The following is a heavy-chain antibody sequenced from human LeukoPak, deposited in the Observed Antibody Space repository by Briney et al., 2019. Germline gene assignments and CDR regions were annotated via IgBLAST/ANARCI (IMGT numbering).Heavy chain of an antibody. J-gene: IGHJ4*02. CDR2: IRPEGTTT. CDR1: GFTFSTYW. V-gene: IGHV3-74*03. CDR3: ARDLDWILFDY. Sequence: GGSLRLSCAASGFTFSTYWMHWVRQAPGKGLVWVARIRPEGTTTAYADSVKGRLTISRDNAKNTLFLQMNSLSAEDTAVYYCARDLDWILFDYWGQGTLVTVSS. D-gene: IGHD3-9*01.